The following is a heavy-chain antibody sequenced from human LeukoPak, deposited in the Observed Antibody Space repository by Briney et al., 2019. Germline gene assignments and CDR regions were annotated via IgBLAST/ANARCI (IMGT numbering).Heavy chain of an antibody. J-gene: IGHJ4*02. D-gene: IGHD6-13*01. CDR3: ARIGYSTSWANFDY. CDR2: IRTDGGEK. V-gene: IGHV3-30*02. CDR1: GFTFRNYG. Sequence: GGSLRLFCAASGFTFRNYGMHWVRQAPGKGLEWVASIRTDGGEKYHADSVQGRFSISRDNSKNTLYLQMDSLRAEDTALYYCARIGYSTSWANFDYWAREPWSPSPQ.